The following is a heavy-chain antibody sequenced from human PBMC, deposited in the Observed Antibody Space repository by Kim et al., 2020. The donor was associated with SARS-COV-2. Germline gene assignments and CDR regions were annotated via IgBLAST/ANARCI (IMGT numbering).Heavy chain of an antibody. Sequence: GVSLRLSCAASGFTFSSYGMHWVRQAPGKGLEWVAVISYDGSNKYYADSVKGRFTISRDNSKNTLYLQMNSLRAEDTAVYYCAKDQYYDFWSGYQVEELDKRDYWGQGTLVTVSS. D-gene: IGHD3-3*01. V-gene: IGHV3-30*18. CDR3: AKDQYYDFWSGYQVEELDKRDY. CDR1: GFTFSSYG. CDR2: ISYDGSNK. J-gene: IGHJ4*02.